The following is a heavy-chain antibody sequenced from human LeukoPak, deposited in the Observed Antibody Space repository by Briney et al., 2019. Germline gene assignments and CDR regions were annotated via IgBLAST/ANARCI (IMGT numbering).Heavy chain of an antibody. CDR1: GFTFSSYG. CDR2: IRYDGSNK. J-gene: IGHJ6*03. CDR3: AKTVVITIFGVVPYYMDV. V-gene: IGHV3-30*02. Sequence: GGSLRLSCAASGFTFSSYGMHWVRQAPGKGLEWVAFIRYDGSNKYYADSVKGRFTISRDNSKNTLYLQMNSLRAEDTAVYYCAKTVVITIFGVVPYYMDVWGKGTTVTVSS. D-gene: IGHD3-3*01.